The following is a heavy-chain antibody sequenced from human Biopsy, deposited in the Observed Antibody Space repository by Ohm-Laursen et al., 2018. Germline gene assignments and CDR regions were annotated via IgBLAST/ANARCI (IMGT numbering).Heavy chain of an antibody. CDR3: ATRVTPVTTLYYYAMDV. CDR1: GVTFNSYA. Sequence: SSVKVSCRTSGVTFNSYAISWVRQAPGQGLEWMGGVMPIFGTAHYAQKFQGRVTITADKSTSTAHLDLSSLRSEDTAVYYCATRVTPVTTLYYYAMDVWGQGTTVTVSS. J-gene: IGHJ6*02. CDR2: VMPIFGTA. D-gene: IGHD4-17*01. V-gene: IGHV1-69*06.